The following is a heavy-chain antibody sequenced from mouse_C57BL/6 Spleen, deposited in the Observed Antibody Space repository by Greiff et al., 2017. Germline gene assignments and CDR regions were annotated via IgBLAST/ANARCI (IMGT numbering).Heavy chain of an antibody. CDR1: GFTFSSYT. J-gene: IGHJ2*01. CDR2: ISGGGGNT. V-gene: IGHV5-9*01. D-gene: IGHD2-3*01. CDR3: ARHDGYYGGYFDY. Sequence: EVQGVESGGGLVKPGGSLKLSCAASGFTFSSYTMSWVRQTPEKRLEWVATISGGGGNTYYPDSVKGRFTISRDNAKNTLYLQMSSLRSEDTALYYCARHDGYYGGYFDYWGQGTTLTVSS.